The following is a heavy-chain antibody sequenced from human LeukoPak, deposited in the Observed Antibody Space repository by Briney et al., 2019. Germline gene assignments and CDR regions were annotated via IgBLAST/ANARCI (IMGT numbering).Heavy chain of an antibody. CDR2: IDKDGNKR. Sequence: GGSLRLSCAAPGFTFSSYAMSWVRQAPEKGLEWVANIDKDGNKRYYVDSVKGRITVSRDNAKNSLYLQMNSLRVEDTAVYYCARDPTFNGGYWGQGTLVTVSS. D-gene: IGHD2-8*01. V-gene: IGHV3-7*01. CDR1: GFTFSSYA. J-gene: IGHJ4*02. CDR3: ARDPTFNGGY.